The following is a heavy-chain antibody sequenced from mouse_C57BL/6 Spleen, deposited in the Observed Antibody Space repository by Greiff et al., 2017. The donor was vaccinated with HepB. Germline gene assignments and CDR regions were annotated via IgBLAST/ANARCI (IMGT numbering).Heavy chain of an antibody. CDR2: ISDGGSYT. CDR3: ASGDGPFAY. CDR1: GFTFSSYA. Sequence: EVQGVESGGGLVKPGGSLKLSCAASGFTFSSYAMSWVRQTPEKRLEWVATISDGGSYTYYPDNVKGRFTISRDNAKNNLYLQMSHLKSEDTAMYYCASGDGPFAYWGQGTLVTVSA. J-gene: IGHJ3*01. D-gene: IGHD2-3*01. V-gene: IGHV5-4*01.